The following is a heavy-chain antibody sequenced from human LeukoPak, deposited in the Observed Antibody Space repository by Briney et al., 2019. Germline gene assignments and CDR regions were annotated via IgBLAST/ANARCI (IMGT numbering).Heavy chain of an antibody. V-gene: IGHV1-69*05. CDR3: ARDLRLAHAFDI. CDR1: GGTFSSYA. Sequence: ASVKVSCKASGGTFSSYAISWVRQAPGQGLEWMGGIIPIFGTANYAQKFQGRVTITTDESTSTAYMELSSLRSEDTAVYYCARDLRLAHAFDIWGQGTMVTVSP. D-gene: IGHD6-19*01. J-gene: IGHJ3*02. CDR2: IIPIFGTA.